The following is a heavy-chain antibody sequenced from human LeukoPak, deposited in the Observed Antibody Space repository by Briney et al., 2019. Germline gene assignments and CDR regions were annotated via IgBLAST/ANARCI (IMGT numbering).Heavy chain of an antibody. Sequence: GGSLRLSCAASGFTFSSYSMNCVRQAPGKGLEWVSCISSSSSTIYYADSVKGRFTISRDNAKNSLYLQMNSLRAEDTAVYYCAREGPRGPDYWGQGTLVTVSS. V-gene: IGHV3-48*04. J-gene: IGHJ4*02. CDR1: GFTFSSYS. CDR3: AREGPRGPDY. D-gene: IGHD3-16*01. CDR2: ISSSSSTI.